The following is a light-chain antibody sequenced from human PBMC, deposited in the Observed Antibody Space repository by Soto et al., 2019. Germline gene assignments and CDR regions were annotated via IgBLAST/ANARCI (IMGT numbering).Light chain of an antibody. CDR3: QQGRNLPPIT. Sequence: EILRTKYKATLSVSPGERATVSCRASQTVGSNLAWYQQKPGQAPRLLIYDASNRATGIPARFSGSGSGTDFTLTISSLEPEDFAVYFCQQGRNLPPITFGEGPLLAVK. J-gene: IGKJ5*01. CDR1: QTVGSN. V-gene: IGKV3-11*01. CDR2: DAS.